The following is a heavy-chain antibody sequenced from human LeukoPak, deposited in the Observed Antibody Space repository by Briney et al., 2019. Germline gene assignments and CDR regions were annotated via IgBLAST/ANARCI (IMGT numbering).Heavy chain of an antibody. J-gene: IGHJ6*02. CDR2: ISGSGDRT. CDR3: ASSVRGLHISPDSYYYALDV. D-gene: IGHD3-22*01. Sequence: GGSLRLSCAASGFTFRMYAMSRVRPAPGKGPEWVSVISGSGDRTNYADSVKGRFTISRDNSKNTLYLQMNTPRAEDTAVYYCASSVRGLHISPDSYYYALDVWGQGTTVTVTS. V-gene: IGHV3-23*01. CDR1: GFTFRMYA.